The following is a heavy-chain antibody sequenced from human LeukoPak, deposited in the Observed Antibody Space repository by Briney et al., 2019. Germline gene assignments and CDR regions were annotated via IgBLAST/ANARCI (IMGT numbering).Heavy chain of an antibody. CDR3: AKPATGLVYDY. J-gene: IGHJ4*02. D-gene: IGHD6-19*01. CDR2: IDGSGHST. CDR1: GLTFSSYA. V-gene: IGHV3-23*01. Sequence: GGSLRLSCAAPGLTFSSYAMSWVRQAPGKGLEWVSAIDGSGHSTYYSDSVKGRFTISRDNSRKTLYLQMNSLRAEDTAVYYCAKPATGLVYDYWGQGTLVTVSS.